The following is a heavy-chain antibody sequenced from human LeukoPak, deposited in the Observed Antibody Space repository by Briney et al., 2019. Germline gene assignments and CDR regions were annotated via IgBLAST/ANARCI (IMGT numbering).Heavy chain of an antibody. J-gene: IGHJ4*02. CDR3: ARASGTIFGVVTLFDN. CDR2: IYYSGST. D-gene: IGHD3-3*01. Sequence: PSETLSLTCTVSGGSISSGGYYWSWIRQHPGKGLEWIVYIYYSGSTYYNPSLKSRVTISVDTSKNQFCLKLSSVTAADTTVYYCARASGTIFGVVTLFDNWGQGTLVTVSS. V-gene: IGHV4-31*03. CDR1: GGSISSGGYY.